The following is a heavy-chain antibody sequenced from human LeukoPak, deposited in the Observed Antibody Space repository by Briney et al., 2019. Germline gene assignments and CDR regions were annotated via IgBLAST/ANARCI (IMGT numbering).Heavy chain of an antibody. CDR1: GGSFSAYY. Sequence: SETLSLTCAVYGGSFSAYYWSWIRRPPGKGLEWIGEINHSGSTNYNPSLKSRVTISVDTSKNQFSLKLSSVTAADTAVYYCAKEGFDWLVLGYWGQGTLVTVSS. CDR3: AKEGFDWLVLGY. CDR2: INHSGST. V-gene: IGHV4-34*01. D-gene: IGHD3-9*01. J-gene: IGHJ4*02.